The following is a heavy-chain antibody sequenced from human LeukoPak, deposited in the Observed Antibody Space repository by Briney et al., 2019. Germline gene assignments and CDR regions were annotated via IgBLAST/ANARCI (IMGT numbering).Heavy chain of an antibody. Sequence: SETLSLICAVYGGSFSGYYWSWIRQPPGKGLEWIGEINHSGSTNYNPSLKSRVTISVDTSKNQFSLKLSSVTAADTAVYYCARASYDFWSGYHYYYYYYMDVWGKGTTVTVSS. J-gene: IGHJ6*03. CDR3: ARASYDFWSGYHYYYYYYMDV. CDR2: INHSGST. V-gene: IGHV4-34*01. CDR1: GGSFSGYY. D-gene: IGHD3-3*01.